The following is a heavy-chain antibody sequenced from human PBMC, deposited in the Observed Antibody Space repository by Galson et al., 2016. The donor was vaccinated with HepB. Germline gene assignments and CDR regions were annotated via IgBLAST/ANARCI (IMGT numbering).Heavy chain of an antibody. J-gene: IGHJ5*02. Sequence: SETLSLTCGVYDGSLIGYYWTWIRQPPGKGLEWIGDIDHRGITNYNPSLKSRVTLSVDTSKNHFSLKVTSVAAADTAVYYCAGGFSHWNWFDPWGQGTLVTVSS. CDR3: AGGFSHWNWFDP. V-gene: IGHV4-34*01. CDR2: IDHRGIT. D-gene: IGHD1-1*01. CDR1: DGSLIGYY.